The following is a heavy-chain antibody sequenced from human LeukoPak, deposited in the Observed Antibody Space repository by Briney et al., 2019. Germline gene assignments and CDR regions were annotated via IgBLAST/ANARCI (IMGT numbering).Heavy chain of an antibody. Sequence: SETLSLTCTVSGASISSYYYNWIRQPPGKGLEWIGYIYNSGTTNYNPSLKSRVTISLDRPKNQFSLKLRSVTAADTAVYYCARDRYYYGSGSYSGFDFWGQGTMVTVSS. CDR3: ARDRYYYGSGSYSGFDF. V-gene: IGHV4-59*01. CDR2: IYNSGTT. CDR1: GASISSYY. J-gene: IGHJ3*01. D-gene: IGHD3-10*01.